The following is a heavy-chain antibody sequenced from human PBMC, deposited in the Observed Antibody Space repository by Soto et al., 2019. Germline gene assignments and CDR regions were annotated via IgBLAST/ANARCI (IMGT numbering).Heavy chain of an antibody. CDR2: ISAFNVKT. Sequence: QVQLVQSGPEVKKPGASVKVSCKASGYTFTGYGINWVRQAPGQGLEWMGWISAFNVKTNYAQKLQDRVTMTTDTSTSTVYMERRSLTSDDTAVYYWARGGAVAGLTAVDSWGQGTRVTVSS. D-gene: IGHD6-19*01. CDR1: GYTFTGYG. V-gene: IGHV1-18*01. J-gene: IGHJ4*02. CDR3: ARGGAVAGLTAVDS.